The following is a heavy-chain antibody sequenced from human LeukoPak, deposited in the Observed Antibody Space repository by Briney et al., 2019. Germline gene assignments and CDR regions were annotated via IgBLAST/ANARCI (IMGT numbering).Heavy chain of an antibody. CDR1: GFTFSIYS. J-gene: IGHJ4*02. D-gene: IGHD3-10*01. CDR3: ARNYSPFDY. Sequence: PGGCLRLSCAASGFTFSIYSMNWVRQAPGKGLEWVSYISSDSGIIYYAESVKGRFTISRDNAKNSLYLQMNSLRAEDTAVYYCARNYSPFDYWGQGTLVTVSS. V-gene: IGHV3-48*01. CDR2: ISSDSGII.